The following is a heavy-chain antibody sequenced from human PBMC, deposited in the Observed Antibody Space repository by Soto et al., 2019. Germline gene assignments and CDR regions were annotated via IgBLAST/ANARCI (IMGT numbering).Heavy chain of an antibody. J-gene: IGHJ5*02. Sequence: PGESLKISCKGSGYIFTSYWIGWVRQMPGKGLEWMGIIYPGDSDTRYSPSFQGQVTISADKSISTAYLQWSSLKASDTAMYYCAIFDRATGLWFGEFGFGWFDPCGQQNLVTVSS. V-gene: IGHV5-51*01. CDR3: AIFDRATGLWFGEFGFGWFDP. D-gene: IGHD3-10*01. CDR2: IYPGDSDT. CDR1: GYIFTSYW.